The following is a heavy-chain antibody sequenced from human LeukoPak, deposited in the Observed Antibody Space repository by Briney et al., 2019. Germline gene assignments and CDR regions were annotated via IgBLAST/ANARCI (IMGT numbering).Heavy chain of an antibody. CDR1: GYSFSNYW. D-gene: IGHD2-21*02. CDR2: IYPGDYET. CDR3: AIPPGYCGNDCSFDH. Sequence: GASLQISCEGSGYSFSNYWIGWVRPLPGKGLGWMGIIYPGDYETRYSPSFQGLVTISVDKSISTAYLQWSSLKASDTAMYYCAIPPGYCGNDCSFDHWGQGTLVTVSS. J-gene: IGHJ4*02. V-gene: IGHV5-51*01.